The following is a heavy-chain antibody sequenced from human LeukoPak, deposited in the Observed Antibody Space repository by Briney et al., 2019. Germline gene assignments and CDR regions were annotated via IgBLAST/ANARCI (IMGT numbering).Heavy chain of an antibody. CDR1: GFTFSSYT. V-gene: IGHV3-21*01. Sequence: GGSLRLSCAASGFTFSSYTVNRVRQAPGKGLEWVSSISIGGDYIYYADSVKGRFTISRDNAENSLYLQMNSLRAEDTAVYYCAKECRYDGSGSFDYWGQGTLVTVSS. CDR2: ISIGGDYI. CDR3: AKECRYDGSGSFDY. D-gene: IGHD3-22*01. J-gene: IGHJ4*02.